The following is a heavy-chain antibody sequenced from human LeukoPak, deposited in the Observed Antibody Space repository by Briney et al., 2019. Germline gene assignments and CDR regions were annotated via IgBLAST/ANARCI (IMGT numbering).Heavy chain of an antibody. CDR3: ARDHVRFIRRRNNIFDT. CDR1: GGSFSGYY. J-gene: IGHJ3*02. Sequence: SETLSLTCAVYGGSFSGYYWSWIRQHPGKGLEWIGEINHSGSTNYNPSLKSRVTISVDTSKNQLSLKLSSVTAADTAVYYCARDHVRFIRRRNNIFDTWGREPMVTVSS. V-gene: IGHV4-34*01. CDR2: INHSGST. D-gene: IGHD1-14*01.